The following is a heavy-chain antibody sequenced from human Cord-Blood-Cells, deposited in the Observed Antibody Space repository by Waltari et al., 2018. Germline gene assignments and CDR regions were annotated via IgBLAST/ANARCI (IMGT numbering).Heavy chain of an antibody. CDR3: ARSTYSSSWWGIDY. CDR1: GYTFTGYY. J-gene: IGHJ4*02. Sequence: QVQLVQSGAEVKKPGASVKVSCKASGYTFTGYYLHWVRQAPGQGLEWMGWINPNSGGTNYAQKFQGWVTMTRDTSISTAYMELSRLRSDDTAVYYCARSTYSSSWWGIDYWGQGTLVTVSS. D-gene: IGHD6-13*01. V-gene: IGHV1-2*04. CDR2: INPNSGGT.